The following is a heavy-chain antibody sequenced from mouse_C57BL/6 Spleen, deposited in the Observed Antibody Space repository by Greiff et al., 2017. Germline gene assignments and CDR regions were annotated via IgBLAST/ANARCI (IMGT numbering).Heavy chain of an antibody. J-gene: IGHJ3*01. CDR2: IYPGSGST. D-gene: IGHD2-1*01. V-gene: IGHV1-55*01. Sequence: VQLQQPGAELVKPGASVKMSCKASGYTFTSYWITWVKQRPGQGLEWIGDIYPGSGSTNYNEKFKSKATLTVDTASSTAYMQLRSLTSEDSAVYYCARWGTYGNLFAYWGQGTLVTVSA. CDR3: ARWGTYGNLFAY. CDR1: GYTFTSYW.